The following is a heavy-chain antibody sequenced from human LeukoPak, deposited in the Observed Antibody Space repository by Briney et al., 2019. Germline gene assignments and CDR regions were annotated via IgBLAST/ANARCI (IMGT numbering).Heavy chain of an antibody. J-gene: IGHJ6*03. CDR1: GVSFNDYS. Sequence: SETLSLTCAVYGVSFNDYSWTWIRQPPGKGLECIGEINHRGSTNYNPSLKSRVTISVDTSKNQFSLRLRSVTAADTAVYYCARNIRYCSGEPCYNHYYYMDVWGKGTTVTVSS. V-gene: IGHV4-34*01. D-gene: IGHD2-15*01. CDR2: INHRGST. CDR3: ARNIRYCSGEPCYNHYYYMDV.